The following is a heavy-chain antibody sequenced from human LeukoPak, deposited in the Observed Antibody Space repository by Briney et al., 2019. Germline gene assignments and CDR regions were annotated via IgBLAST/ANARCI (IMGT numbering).Heavy chain of an antibody. CDR3: ARDTTRGGWYGNYFDY. Sequence: PGGSLRLSCAASGFTFSDYYMSWIRQAPGKGLEWVSYISSSGSTIYYADSVKGRFTISRDNAKNSLYLQMNGLRAEDTAVYYCARDTTRGGWYGNYFDYLGEGTMVTVSS. CDR1: GFTFSDYY. J-gene: IGHJ4*02. V-gene: IGHV3-11*01. CDR2: ISSSGSTI. D-gene: IGHD6-19*01.